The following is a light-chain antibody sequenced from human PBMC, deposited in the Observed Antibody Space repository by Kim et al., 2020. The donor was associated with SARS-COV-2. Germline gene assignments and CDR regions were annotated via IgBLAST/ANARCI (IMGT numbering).Light chain of an antibody. Sequence: VAPGARAALSCRASQGMGSNLGWYQQKPGQAPRHHIYGVSTRATGVPDRCSGSGSGTEFTLTVSSLQSEDCAVYYCQQYNDWPGTFGQGTKVDIK. J-gene: IGKJ1*01. CDR1: QGMGSN. CDR2: GVS. V-gene: IGKV3-15*01. CDR3: QQYNDWPGT.